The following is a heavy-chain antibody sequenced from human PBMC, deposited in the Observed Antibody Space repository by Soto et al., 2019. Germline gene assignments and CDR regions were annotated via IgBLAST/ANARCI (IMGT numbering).Heavy chain of an antibody. CDR1: GYSCASYW. CDR2: IYPGVSDT. D-gene: IGHD3-10*01. V-gene: IGHV5-51*01. Sequence: GESLEICCQGSGYSCASYWIGWVRQMPGKDLEWMGIIYPGVSDTRYSPSLQAQVTISAHKSPRTAYKQWTSLKSSNIASYYCARTRSITLGFDYEGMDDLGQGTTVTVSS. CDR3: ARTRSITLGFDYEGMDD. J-gene: IGHJ6*02.